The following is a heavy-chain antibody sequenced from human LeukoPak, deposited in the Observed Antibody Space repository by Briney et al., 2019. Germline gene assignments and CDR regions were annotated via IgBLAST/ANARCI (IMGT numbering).Heavy chain of an antibody. D-gene: IGHD3-10*01. J-gene: IGHJ4*02. Sequence: GGSLRLSCEASGFSLSSYSMQWVRKAPGKGLVWVSRINSDGSSTSYADSVKGRFTISRDNAKNTLYLQMNSLRAEDTAVYYCARDSYGSAYWGQGTLVTVSS. CDR1: GFSLSSYS. CDR3: ARDSYGSAY. V-gene: IGHV3-74*01. CDR2: INSDGSST.